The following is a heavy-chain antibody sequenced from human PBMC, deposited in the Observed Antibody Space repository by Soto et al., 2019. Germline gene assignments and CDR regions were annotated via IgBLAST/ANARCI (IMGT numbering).Heavy chain of an antibody. CDR1: GFTFSSYW. V-gene: IGHV3-74*01. D-gene: IGHD3-10*01. CDR2: INSDGSST. CDR3: ARVGRITMVGRVY. Sequence: GGSLRLSCAASGFTFSSYWMHWVRQAPGKGLVWVSRINSDGSSTSYADSVKGRFTISRDKARNTLYLQMNSLRAEDTAVYYCARVGRITMVGRVYWGQGTLVTVSS. J-gene: IGHJ4*02.